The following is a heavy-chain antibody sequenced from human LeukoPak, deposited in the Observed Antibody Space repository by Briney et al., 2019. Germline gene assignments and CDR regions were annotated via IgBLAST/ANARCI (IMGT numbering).Heavy chain of an antibody. V-gene: IGHV4-61*01. CDR1: GGSFSSGSYY. J-gene: IGHJ4*02. CDR2: IYYSGST. D-gene: IGHD3-22*01. Sequence: SETLSLTCTVSGGSFSSGSYYWSWIRQPPGKGLEWIGYIYYSGSTNYNPSLKSRVTISVDTSKNQFSLKLSSVTAADTAVYYCARVLYYYDSSGYYYYFDYWGQGTLVTVSS. CDR3: ARVLYYYDSSGYYYYFDY.